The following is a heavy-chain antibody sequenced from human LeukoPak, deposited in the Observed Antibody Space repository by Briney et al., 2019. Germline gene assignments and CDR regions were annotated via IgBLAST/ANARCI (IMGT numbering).Heavy chain of an antibody. V-gene: IGHV3-48*03. CDR3: ARVPRITMVRGVFDY. Sequence: GGSLRLSCAASGFTFSSYEMNWVRQAPGKGLEWVSYISSSGSTIYYADSVKGRFTICRDNSKNSLYLQMNSLRAEDAAVYYCARVPRITMVRGVFDYWGQGTLVTVSS. CDR2: ISSSGSTI. J-gene: IGHJ4*02. CDR1: GFTFSSYE. D-gene: IGHD3-10*01.